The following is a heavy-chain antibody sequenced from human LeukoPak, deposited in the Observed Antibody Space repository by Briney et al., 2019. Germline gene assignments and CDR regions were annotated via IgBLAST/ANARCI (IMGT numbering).Heavy chain of an antibody. CDR3: AREWGYYDSSGYNRFDAFDI. J-gene: IGHJ3*02. CDR1: GFTFSSYS. Sequence: GGSLRLSCAASGFTFSSYSMNWVRQAPGKGLEWVSYISSSSSTIYYADSVKGRFTISRDNAKNSLYLQMNSLRAEDTAVYYCAREWGYYDSSGYNRFDAFDIWGQGTMVTVSS. CDR2: ISSSSSTI. V-gene: IGHV3-48*01. D-gene: IGHD3-22*01.